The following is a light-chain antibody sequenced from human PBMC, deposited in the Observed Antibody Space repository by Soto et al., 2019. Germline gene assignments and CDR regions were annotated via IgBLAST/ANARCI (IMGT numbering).Light chain of an antibody. J-gene: IGKJ1*01. CDR3: QQYKSYSPT. V-gene: IGKV1-5*01. CDR2: HAS. CDR1: QTISSW. Sequence: DIQMTQSPSTLSASVGDRVTITCRASQTISSWLAWYQQKPGKAPRLLIHHASSLEGGVPSRISGSGSETEFTLTISSLQPEDAAIYYCQQYKSYSPTFGQGTKVEIK.